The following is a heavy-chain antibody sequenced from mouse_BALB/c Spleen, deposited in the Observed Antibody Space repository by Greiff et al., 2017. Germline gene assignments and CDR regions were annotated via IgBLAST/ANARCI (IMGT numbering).Heavy chain of an antibody. CDR1: GFTFTDYY. D-gene: IGHD1-1*01. J-gene: IGHJ4*01. V-gene: IGHV7-3*02. Sequence: EVKLVESGGGLVQPGGSLRLSCATSGFTFTDYYMSWVRQPPGKALEWLGFIRNKANGYTTEYSASVKGRFTISRDNSQSILYLQMNTLRAEDSATYYCARGTTVVADYAMDYWGQGTSVTVSS. CDR3: ARGTTVVADYAMDY. CDR2: IRNKANGYTT.